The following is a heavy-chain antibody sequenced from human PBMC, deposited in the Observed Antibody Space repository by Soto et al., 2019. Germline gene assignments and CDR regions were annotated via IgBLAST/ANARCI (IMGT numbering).Heavy chain of an antibody. Sequence: DVQLVESGGGFIQPGESLRLSCAASGFTFSVHSMNWVRRAPGKGLEWVSYISSTSSARYYADSVRGRFTISRDNVKYSLYPQMNSLTDEDTAVYYCARDSDIYYGMDVWGQGTTVTVSS. CDR1: GFTFSVHS. CDR3: ARDSDIYYGMDV. J-gene: IGHJ6*02. CDR2: ISSTSSAR. D-gene: IGHD3-9*01. V-gene: IGHV3-48*02.